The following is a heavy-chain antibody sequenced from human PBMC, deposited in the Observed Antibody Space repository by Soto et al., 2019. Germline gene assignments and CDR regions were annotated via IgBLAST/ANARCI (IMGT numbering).Heavy chain of an antibody. V-gene: IGHV5-10-1*01. D-gene: IGHD1-7*01. J-gene: IGHJ6*02. CDR1: GYSFTSYW. Sequence: GESLKISCKGSGYSFTSYWISWVRQMPGKGLEWMGRIDPSDSYTNYSPSFQGHVTISADKSISTAYLQWSCLKASDAAMYYCARRSGTTGMDYYYYGMDVWGQGTTVTVSS. CDR3: ARRSGTTGMDYYYYGMDV. CDR2: IDPSDSYT.